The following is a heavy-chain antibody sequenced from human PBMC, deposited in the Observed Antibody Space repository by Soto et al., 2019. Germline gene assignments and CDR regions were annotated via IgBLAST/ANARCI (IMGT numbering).Heavy chain of an antibody. CDR2: ISAYNGNT. V-gene: IGHV1-18*04. Sequence: QVQLVQSGAEVKKPGASVKVSCKASGYTFTSYGISWVRQAPGQGLEWMGWISAYNGNTNYAQKLQGRVTMTPDTSTSTAYMELRSLRSDDTAVYYCARDPWGGYSYGELAYWGQGTLVTVSS. D-gene: IGHD5-18*01. CDR1: GYTFTSYG. J-gene: IGHJ4*02. CDR3: ARDPWGGYSYGELAY.